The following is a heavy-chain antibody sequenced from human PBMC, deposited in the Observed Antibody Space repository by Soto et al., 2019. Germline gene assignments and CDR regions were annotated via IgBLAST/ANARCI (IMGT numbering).Heavy chain of an antibody. CDR2: IVVGSGNT. CDR3: AADTRGVIFGWFDP. V-gene: IGHV1-58*02. D-gene: IGHD3-10*01. J-gene: IGHJ5*02. Sequence: SVKVSCKASGYSFTTYYIQWVRHAPGQRPEWMGLIVVGSGNTNYAQKFQDRVTITRDMSTSTAYMELSSLRSEDTAVYYCAADTRGVIFGWFDPWGQGTLVTVSS. CDR1: GYSFTTYY.